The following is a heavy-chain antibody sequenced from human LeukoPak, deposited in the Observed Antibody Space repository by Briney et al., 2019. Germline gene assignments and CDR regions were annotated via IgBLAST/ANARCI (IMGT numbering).Heavy chain of an antibody. CDR2: IYPRDGST. CDR3: AKDQEGFYY. CDR1: GYTFTSNY. V-gene: IGHV1-46*01. Sequence: ASVKVSCKASGYTFTSNYIHWVRQAPGQGLEWMGMIYPRDGSTSYAQKFQGRVTVTRDTSTSTVHMELSGLRSEDTAVYYCAKDQEGFYYWGQGTLVTVSS. J-gene: IGHJ4*02.